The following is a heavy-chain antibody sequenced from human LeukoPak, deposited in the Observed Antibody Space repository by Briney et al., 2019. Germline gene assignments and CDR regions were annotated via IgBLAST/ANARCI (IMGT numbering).Heavy chain of an antibody. CDR3: ARGGGGNPGGFDY. CDR2: IYYSGST. D-gene: IGHD4-23*01. J-gene: IGHJ4*02. V-gene: IGHV4-59*01. Sequence: SETLSLTCTVSGGSISSYYWSWIRQPPGKGLEWIGYIYYSGSTNYNPSLRSRVTISVDTSKNQFSLKLSSVTAADTAVYYCARGGGGNPGGFDYWGQGTLVIVSS. CDR1: GGSISSYY.